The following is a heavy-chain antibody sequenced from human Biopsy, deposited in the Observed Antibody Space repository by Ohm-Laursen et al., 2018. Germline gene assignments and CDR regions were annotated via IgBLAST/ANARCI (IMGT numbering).Heavy chain of an antibody. CDR2: ISETSSHI. V-gene: IGHV3-21*01. CDR1: GFSVSSYD. Sequence: SLRLSCAATGFSVSSYDMNWVRQAPGKGLEWISYISETSSHIYDADSVRGRFTVARDNAKNSLYLQLNSLRAEDTDVYFCAREQPALSGGGSWFDSWGQGTLVIVSS. J-gene: IGHJ5*01. CDR3: AREQPALSGGGSWFDS. D-gene: IGHD6-19*01.